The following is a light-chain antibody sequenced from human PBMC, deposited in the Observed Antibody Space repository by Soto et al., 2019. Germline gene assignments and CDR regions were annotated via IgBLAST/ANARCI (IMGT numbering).Light chain of an antibody. CDR2: EVS. CDR3: SSYTTSTSFIL. J-gene: IGLJ2*01. CDR1: SSDIGNYDF. Sequence: QSVLTQPASVSGSPGQSITISCTGTSSDIGNYDFVSWYQQVPGTAPKAMIYEVSSRPSGVSNRFSGSKSGNTASLPISGPQAEDEAYYYCSSYTTSTSFILFGGGTKVTVL. V-gene: IGLV2-14*01.